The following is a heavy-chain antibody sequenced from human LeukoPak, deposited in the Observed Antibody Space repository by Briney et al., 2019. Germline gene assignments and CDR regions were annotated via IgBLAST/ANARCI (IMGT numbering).Heavy chain of an antibody. CDR1: GGTFSSYA. V-gene: IGHV1-69*04. D-gene: IGHD3-22*01. J-gene: IGHJ4*02. Sequence: SVKVSCKASGGTFSSYAISWVRQAPGQGLEWMGRIIPILGIANYAQKFQGRVTITADKSTSTAYMELSSLRSEDTAVYYCARDPRGTMIVVAPDYWGQGTLVTVSS. CDR3: ARDPRGTMIVVAPDY. CDR2: IIPILGIA.